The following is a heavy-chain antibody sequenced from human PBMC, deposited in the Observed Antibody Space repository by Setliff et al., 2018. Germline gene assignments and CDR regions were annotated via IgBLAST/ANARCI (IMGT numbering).Heavy chain of an antibody. Sequence: SETLSLTCTVSGGSIRSYYWSWIRQPPGKRLEWIGYIYYSGSTNYNPSLESRVTISVDTSKNQFSLRLNSATAADTAVYYCARLRGAFDYWGQGTLVTVS. V-gene: IGHV4-59*01. J-gene: IGHJ4*02. CDR2: IYYSGST. CDR1: GGSIRSYY. D-gene: IGHD3-16*01. CDR3: ARLRGAFDY.